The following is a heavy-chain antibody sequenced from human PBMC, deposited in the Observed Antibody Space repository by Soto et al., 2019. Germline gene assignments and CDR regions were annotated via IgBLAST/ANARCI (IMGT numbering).Heavy chain of an antibody. V-gene: IGHV1-2*04. CDR3: ARAGSRWPENYSYYGMGA. CDR2: INPNSGGT. CDR1: GYTFTGYY. J-gene: IGHJ6*04. Sequence: QVQLVQSGAEVKKPGASVKVSCKASGYTFTGYYMHWVRQAPGQGLEWMGWINPNSGGTNYAQKVEDWATMTRYTANSPASRDLSRLRSYDTGVYYCARAGSRWPENYSYYGMGAYGRGTTVTVSA. D-gene: IGHD6-13*01.